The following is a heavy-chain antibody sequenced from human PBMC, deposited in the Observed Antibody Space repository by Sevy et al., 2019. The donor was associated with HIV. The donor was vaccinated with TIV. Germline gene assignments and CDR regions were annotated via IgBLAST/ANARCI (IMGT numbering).Heavy chain of an antibody. V-gene: IGHV4-61*02. CDR3: ARDGIRRDYYHGMDV. CDR1: GDSISSGNHW. Sequence: SETLSLTCTVSGDSISSGNHWWSWIRQPAGKGLEWIGRIYTSGRTIYNPVLRSRVTMSVDTSTNQFCLNLNSVTAADTAVYYCARDGIRRDYYHGMDVWGQGTTVTVSS. J-gene: IGHJ6*02. D-gene: IGHD1-26*01. CDR2: IYTSGRT.